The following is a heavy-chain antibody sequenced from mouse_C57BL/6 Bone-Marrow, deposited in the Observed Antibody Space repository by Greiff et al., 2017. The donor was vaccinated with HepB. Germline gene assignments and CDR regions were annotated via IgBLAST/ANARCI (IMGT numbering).Heavy chain of an antibody. V-gene: IGHV5-15*04. J-gene: IGHJ4*01. Sequence: EVKLVESGGGLVQPGGSLKLSCAASGFTFSDYGMAGVRQAPRKGPEWVAFISNLAYSIYYADTVTGRFTISRENAKNTLYLEMSSLRSEDTAMYYCARRYYGYNYAMDYWGQGTSVTVSS. CDR3: ARRYYGYNYAMDY. D-gene: IGHD2-2*01. CDR2: ISNLAYSI. CDR1: GFTFSDYG.